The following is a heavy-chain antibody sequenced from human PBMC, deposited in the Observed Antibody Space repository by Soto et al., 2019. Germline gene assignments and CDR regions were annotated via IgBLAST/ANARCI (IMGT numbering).Heavy chain of an antibody. Sequence: PSETLSLTCAVYGGSFSGYYWSWVRQPPGKGLEWIGEIYHSGSTNYNPSLKSRVTISVDKSKNQFSLKLSSVTAADTAVYYCASLTGTHYWGQGTLVTVSS. CDR1: GGSFSGYY. D-gene: IGHD1-1*01. J-gene: IGHJ4*02. V-gene: IGHV4-34*01. CDR2: IYHSGST. CDR3: ASLTGTHY.